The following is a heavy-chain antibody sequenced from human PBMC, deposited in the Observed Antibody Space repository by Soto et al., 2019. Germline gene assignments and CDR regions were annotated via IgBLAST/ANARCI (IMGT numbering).Heavy chain of an antibody. CDR1: GGTFSSYA. D-gene: IGHD1-7*01. J-gene: IGHJ6*02. CDR3: ARDQAGTTPYYYGMDV. CDR2: IIPIFGTA. Sequence: QVQLVQSGAEVKKPGSSVKVSCKASGGTFSSYAISWVRQAPGQGLEWMGGIIPIFGTANYAQKFQGRVTITADKSTSTAYMELSSLRSVDTAVYYCARDQAGTTPYYYGMDVWGQGTTVTVSS. V-gene: IGHV1-69*06.